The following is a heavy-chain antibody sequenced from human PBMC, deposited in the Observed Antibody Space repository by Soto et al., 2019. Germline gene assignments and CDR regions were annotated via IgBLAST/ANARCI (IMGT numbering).Heavy chain of an antibody. CDR2: ISYDGSNK. Sequence: LRLSCAASGFTFRSSGMHWVRQAPGKGLEWVALISYDGSNKHYTDSVKGRFTISRDNSKNTLYLQMNSLRTEDTAVYYCAKDLIVVIPAAPSWFDPWGQGTLVTVS. D-gene: IGHD2-2*01. V-gene: IGHV3-30*18. CDR3: AKDLIVVIPAAPSWFDP. CDR1: GFTFRSSG. J-gene: IGHJ5*02.